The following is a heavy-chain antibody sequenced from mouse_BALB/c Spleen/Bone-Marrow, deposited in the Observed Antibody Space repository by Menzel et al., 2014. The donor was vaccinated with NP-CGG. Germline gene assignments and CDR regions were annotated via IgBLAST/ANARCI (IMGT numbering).Heavy chain of an antibody. CDR2: INPGSGGT. Sequence: VQLQQSGAELVRPGTSVKVSCKASGYAFTNYLIEWIKKRPGLGLEWIGVINPGSGGTNYNEKFKGKATLTADKSSSTAYMQLSSLTSDDSAVYFCARGDLYYGNLYAMDYWGQGTSVTVSS. V-gene: IGHV1-54*01. CDR1: GYAFTNYL. CDR3: ARGDLYYGNLYAMDY. D-gene: IGHD2-1*01. J-gene: IGHJ4*01.